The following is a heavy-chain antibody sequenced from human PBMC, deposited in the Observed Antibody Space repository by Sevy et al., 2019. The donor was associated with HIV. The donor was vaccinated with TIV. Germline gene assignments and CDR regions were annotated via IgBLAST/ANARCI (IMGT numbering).Heavy chain of an antibody. J-gene: IGHJ4*02. CDR3: ARGGGYYYDSSGYYPGY. CDR2: INRDGSTT. D-gene: IGHD3-22*01. Sequence: GGSLRLSCATSGFTFSTYWMHWVRQAPGKGLVWVSRINRDGSTTSYADSVKGRFTISRDNAKNTLYLQMNSLRAEDTALYNCARGGGYYYDSSGYYPGYWGQGTLVTVSS. V-gene: IGHV3-74*01. CDR1: GFTFSTYW.